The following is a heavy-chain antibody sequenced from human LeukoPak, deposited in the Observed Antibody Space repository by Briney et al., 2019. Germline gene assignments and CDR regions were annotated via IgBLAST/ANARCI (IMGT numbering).Heavy chain of an antibody. D-gene: IGHD2-15*01. J-gene: IGHJ6*03. Sequence: ASLKVSCKPSGYTFTVYYIHWVRQAPRHGLEWMGGINQTSGATNYEQKFQGRVTMTRDTSISTAYMELNSLRSDDTAVYYCARGVVAATFYYYMDVWGKGTRVTVSS. V-gene: IGHV1-2*02. CDR3: ARGVVAATFYYYMDV. CDR2: INQTSGAT. CDR1: GYTFTVYY.